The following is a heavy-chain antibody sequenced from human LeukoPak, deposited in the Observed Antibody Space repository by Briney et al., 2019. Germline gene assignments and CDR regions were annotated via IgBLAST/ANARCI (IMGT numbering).Heavy chain of an antibody. CDR3: ARDPRYCSSTSCYIDNWFDP. V-gene: IGHV1-18*01. CDR2: ISAYNGNT. J-gene: IGHJ5*02. CDR1: GYTFTSYG. D-gene: IGHD2-2*02. Sequence: GASVKVSCKASGYTFTSYGISWVRQAPGQGLEWMEWISAYNGNTNYAQKLQGRVTMTTDTSTSTAYMELRSLGSDDTAVYYCARDPRYCSSTSCYIDNWFDPWGQGTLVTVSS.